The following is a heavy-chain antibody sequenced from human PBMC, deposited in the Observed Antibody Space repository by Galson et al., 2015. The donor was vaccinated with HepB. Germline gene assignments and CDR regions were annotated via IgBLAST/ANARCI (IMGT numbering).Heavy chain of an antibody. CDR2: ITTSGGST. CDR1: GFTFSSYA. Sequence: SLRLSCAASGFTFSSYAMTWVRQAPGKGLEWVSSITTSGGSTYYADSVKGRFTISRDNSKSTVYLQMNSLRAEDTAVYYCARGWRWFDCWGQGTLVTVSS. J-gene: IGHJ4*02. V-gene: IGHV3-23*01. CDR3: ARGWRWFDC. D-gene: IGHD4-23*01.